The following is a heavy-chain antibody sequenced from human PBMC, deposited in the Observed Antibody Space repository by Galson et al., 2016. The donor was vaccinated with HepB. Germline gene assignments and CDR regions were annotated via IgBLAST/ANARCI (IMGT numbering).Heavy chain of an antibody. CDR3: TRREKLVASEGYNYDGMDV. D-gene: IGHD5-24*01. Sequence: QSGAEVKHPGESLTISCKGSGFIFGNYWINWVRQMPGKGLEWMGRIDPSDSQTTYSPSFEGHISISADRSLSVAYLHWGSLRASDTALYFCTRREKLVASEGYNYDGMDVWGQGTSVTGSS. V-gene: IGHV5-10-1*01. J-gene: IGHJ6*02. CDR1: GFIFGNYW. CDR2: IDPSDSQT.